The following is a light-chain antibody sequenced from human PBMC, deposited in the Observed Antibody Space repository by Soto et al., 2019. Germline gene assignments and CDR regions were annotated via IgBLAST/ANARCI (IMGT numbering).Light chain of an antibody. V-gene: IGKV1-5*03. CDR2: KAS. CDR1: QTTGSW. J-gene: IGKJ5*01. Sequence: DIQMTQSPSTLSGSVGDRVTITCRASQTTGSWLAWYQQKPGKAPKLLIYKASTLKSGVPSRFSGSGSGTEFTLSIDSLQPDDFATYYCQQYHTSSITFGQGTRLEI. CDR3: QQYHTSSIT.